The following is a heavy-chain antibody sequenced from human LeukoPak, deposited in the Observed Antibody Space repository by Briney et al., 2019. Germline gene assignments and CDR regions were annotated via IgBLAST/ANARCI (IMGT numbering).Heavy chain of an antibody. D-gene: IGHD1-26*01. CDR2: ISAYNGTT. V-gene: IGHV1-18*01. Sequence: ASVKVSCKASGYTFTSYGISWVRQAPGQGLEWMGWISAYNGTTNYAQNLKGRVTMTTDTSTSTAYMELRSLRSDDTAVYYCAREGTSGSYLYYFDYWGQGTLVTVSS. CDR3: AREGTSGSYLYYFDY. CDR1: GYTFTSYG. J-gene: IGHJ4*02.